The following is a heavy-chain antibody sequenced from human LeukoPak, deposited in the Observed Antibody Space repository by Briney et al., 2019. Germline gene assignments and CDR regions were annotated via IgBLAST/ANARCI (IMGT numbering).Heavy chain of an antibody. CDR1: GYTFTGYY. CDR3: ARAHKVMITFGGVIAGPDY. J-gene: IGHJ4*02. V-gene: IGHV1-2*02. CDR2: INPNSGGT. D-gene: IGHD3-16*02. Sequence: GASVKVSCKASGYTFTGYYMHWVRQAPGQGLEWMGWINPNSGGTNYAQKFQGRVTMTRDTSISTAYMELGRLRSDDTAVYYCARAHKVMITFGGVIAGPDYWGQGTLVTVSS.